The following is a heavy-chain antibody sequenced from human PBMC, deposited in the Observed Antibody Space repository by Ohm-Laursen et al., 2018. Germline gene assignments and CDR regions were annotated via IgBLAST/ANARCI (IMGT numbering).Heavy chain of an antibody. CDR3: ARDGVPAASISTWFDP. J-gene: IGHJ5*02. CDR2: INPNSGGT. V-gene: IGHV1-2*02. D-gene: IGHD2-2*01. CDR1: GYTFTGYY. Sequence: SVKVSCKASGYTFTGYYMHWVRQAPGQGLEWMGWINPNSGGTNYAQKFQGRVTMTRDTSISTAYMELSRLRSDDTAVYYCARDGVPAASISTWFDPWGQGTLVTVSS.